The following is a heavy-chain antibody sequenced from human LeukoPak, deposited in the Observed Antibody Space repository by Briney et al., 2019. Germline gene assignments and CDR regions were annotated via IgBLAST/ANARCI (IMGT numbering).Heavy chain of an antibody. V-gene: IGHV1-69*06. Sequence: SVKVSCKASGGTFSSYAISWVRQAPGQGLEWMGGIIPIFGTTNYAQKFQGRVTITADKSTSTAYMELSSLRSEDTAVYYCARTKRGSPDGFHYWGQGTLVTVSS. CDR2: IIPIFGTT. CDR1: GGTFSSYA. D-gene: IGHD1-26*01. J-gene: IGHJ4*02. CDR3: ARTKRGSPDGFHY.